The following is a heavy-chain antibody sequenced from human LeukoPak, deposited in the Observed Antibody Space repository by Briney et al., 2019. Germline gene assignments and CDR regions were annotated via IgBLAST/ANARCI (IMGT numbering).Heavy chain of an antibody. CDR1: GGSISSYY. CDR3: ARDELSNWFDP. CDR2: IYYSGST. J-gene: IGHJ5*02. Sequence: SETLSLTCTVSGGSISSYYWSWIRQPPAKGLEWIGYIYYSGSTNYNPSLKSRVTISVDTSKNQFSLKLSSVTAADTAVYYCARDELSNWFDPWGQGTLVTVSS. D-gene: IGHD3-16*02. V-gene: IGHV4-59*01.